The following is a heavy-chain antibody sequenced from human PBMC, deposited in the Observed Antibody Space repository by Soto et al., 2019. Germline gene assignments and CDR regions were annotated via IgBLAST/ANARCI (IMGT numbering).Heavy chain of an antibody. Sequence: XGSLRLSFTASGCTFRRYWMSWVRQAPGKGLEWLANIKEDGSEKYYVDSVKGRFTISRANAKNSLYLQVNGLRAEDTAVYYCARGAGIGDYWGQGTLVTVSS. CDR3: ARGAGIGDY. CDR1: GCTFRRYW. J-gene: IGHJ4*02. D-gene: IGHD3-16*01. V-gene: IGHV3-7*04. CDR2: IKEDGSEK.